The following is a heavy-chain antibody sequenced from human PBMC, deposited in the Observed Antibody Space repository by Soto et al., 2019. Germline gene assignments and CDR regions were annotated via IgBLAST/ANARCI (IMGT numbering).Heavy chain of an antibody. Sequence: GGSLRLSCAASGFTFSSYAMSWVRQAPGKGLEWVSAISGSGGSTYYADSVKGRFTISRDNSKNTLYLQMNSLRAEDTAVYYCAKARPERSYSSSWYRNPPACFVYWGQGTLVTVSS. CDR2: ISGSGGST. V-gene: IGHV3-23*01. CDR3: AKARPERSYSSSWYRNPPACFVY. CDR1: GFTFSSYA. J-gene: IGHJ4*02. D-gene: IGHD6-13*01.